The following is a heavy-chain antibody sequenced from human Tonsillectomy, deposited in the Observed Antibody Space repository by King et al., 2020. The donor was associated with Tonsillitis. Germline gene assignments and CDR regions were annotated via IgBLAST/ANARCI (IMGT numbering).Heavy chain of an antibody. CDR3: AKETTPMDV. D-gene: IGHD1-1*01. CDR1: LTVKYIG. V-gene: IGHV3-30*02. Sequence: VQLVESGGGVVQPGGSLTLSCTGLTVKYIGMHWVRQAPGKGLEWVAFIKRDGSDENYADSVKGRFTISRDNSRNTVFLQMNSLGPEDTALYYCAKETTPMDVWGQGTTVAVSS. CDR2: IKRDGSDE. J-gene: IGHJ6*02.